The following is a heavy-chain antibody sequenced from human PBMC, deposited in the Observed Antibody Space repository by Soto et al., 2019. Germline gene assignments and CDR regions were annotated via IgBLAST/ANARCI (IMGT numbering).Heavy chain of an antibody. V-gene: IGHV3-33*01. J-gene: IGHJ4*02. CDR1: GFTISTHG. D-gene: IGHD1-7*01. CDR2: IWYDGSNR. Sequence: ESGGGVVQPGTSLRLSCAASGFTISTHGMHWVRQAPGKGLEWVANIWYDGSNRFYADSVKGRFTISKDNSKNTLYLQMSSLRAEDTAVYYCAAETTWNFHFHYWGQGTQVTVSS. CDR3: AAETTWNFHFHY.